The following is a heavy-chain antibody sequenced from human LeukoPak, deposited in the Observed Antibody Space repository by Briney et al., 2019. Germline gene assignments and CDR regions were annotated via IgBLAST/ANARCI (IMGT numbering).Heavy chain of an antibody. Sequence: GGSLRLSCVASGFTLSGYWMYWVRQAPGKGLMYISRNNGDGSTTNYADVVKGRFTMSRDNVKNTLYLQMNSLRVEDTAVYYCARDPRNVGLAPWGQGTLVTVSS. CDR1: GFTLSGYW. D-gene: IGHD2-15*01. V-gene: IGHV3-74*01. CDR2: NNGDGSTT. CDR3: ARDPRNVGLAP. J-gene: IGHJ5*02.